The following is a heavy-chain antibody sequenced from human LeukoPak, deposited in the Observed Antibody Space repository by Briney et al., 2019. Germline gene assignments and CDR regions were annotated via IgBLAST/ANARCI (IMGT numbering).Heavy chain of an antibody. Sequence: PSETLPLTCAVNGVSFSGYSWSWLRQPPGKGLEWIGEINHSGSTKYNPSLKSRVTISVDTSKKQLSLELSSMTAADTAVYYCARGYCSSTSCYGAAFDIWGQGTMVTVSS. V-gene: IGHV4-34*01. CDR2: INHSGST. CDR1: GVSFSGYS. D-gene: IGHD2-2*01. J-gene: IGHJ3*02. CDR3: ARGYCSSTSCYGAAFDI.